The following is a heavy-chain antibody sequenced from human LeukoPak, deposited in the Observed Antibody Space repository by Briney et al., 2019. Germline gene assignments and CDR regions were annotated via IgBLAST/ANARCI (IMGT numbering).Heavy chain of an antibody. CDR3: ARGLRTQLWLQLGWFDP. J-gene: IGHJ5*02. V-gene: IGHV4-34*01. CDR1: GGSFSGYY. D-gene: IGHD5-18*01. Sequence: PSETLSLTCAVYGGSFSGYYWSWIRQPPGKGLEWIGEINHSGSTNYNPSLKSRVTISVDTSKNQFSLKLSSVTAADTAVYYCARGLRTQLWLQLGWFDPWGQGTLVTVSS. CDR2: INHSGST.